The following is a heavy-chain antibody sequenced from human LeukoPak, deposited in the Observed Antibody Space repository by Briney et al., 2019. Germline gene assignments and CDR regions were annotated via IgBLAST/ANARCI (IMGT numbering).Heavy chain of an antibody. CDR1: GFTFSSYS. D-gene: IGHD1-26*01. Sequence: GGSLRLSCAASGFTFSSYSMNWVRQAPGKGLEWVSSISSSSSYIYYADSVKGRFTISRDNAKNSLYLQMNSLRAEDTAVYYCAREGRGVGAKWFDYWGQGTLVTVSS. J-gene: IGHJ5*01. V-gene: IGHV3-21*01. CDR2: ISSSSSYI. CDR3: AREGRGVGAKWFDY.